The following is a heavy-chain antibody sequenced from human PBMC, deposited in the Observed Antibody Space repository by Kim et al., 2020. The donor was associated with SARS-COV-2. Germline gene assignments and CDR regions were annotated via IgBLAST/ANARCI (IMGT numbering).Heavy chain of an antibody. Sequence: SETLSLTCAVYGGSFSGYYWSWIRQPPGKGLEWIGEINHSGEIYRNPSLKSRVTISVDTSKNQFSLRLTSMTAADTAVYYCARRPAGFDWWGQGTPVTVSS. CDR2: INHSGEI. CDR3: ARRPAGFDW. CDR1: GGSFSGYY. J-gene: IGHJ4*02. V-gene: IGHV4-34*01.